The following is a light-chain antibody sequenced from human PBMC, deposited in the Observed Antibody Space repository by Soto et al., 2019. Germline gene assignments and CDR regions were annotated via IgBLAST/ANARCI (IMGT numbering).Light chain of an antibody. CDR2: DIS. CDR3: QQRSDWPRLT. CDR1: QSVNNN. J-gene: IGKJ4*01. Sequence: EIVLTQSPATLSLSPGERATLSCRASQSVNNNFAWYQQKPGQAPRLLIYDISSRVTGIPARFSGSGSGTDFTLTIISLEPEDFAVYYCQQRSDWPRLTFGGGTKVEI. V-gene: IGKV3-11*01.